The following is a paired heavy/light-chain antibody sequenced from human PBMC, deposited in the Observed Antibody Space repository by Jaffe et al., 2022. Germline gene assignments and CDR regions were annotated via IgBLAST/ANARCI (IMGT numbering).Light chain of an antibody. CDR2: WAS. CDR1: QSVLYSSNNKNY. CDR3: QQYYSTLLT. Sequence: DIVMTQSPDSLAVSLGERATINCKSSQSVLYSSNNKNYLAWYQQKPGQPPKLLIYWASTRESGVPDRFSGSGSGTDFTLTISSLQAEDVAVYYCQQYYSTLLTFGGGTKVEIK. V-gene: IGKV4-1*01. J-gene: IGKJ4*01.
Heavy chain of an antibody. V-gene: IGHV1-46*01. CDR1: GYTFTSYY. CDR2: INPSGGST. CDR3: ARGLDDSSGYEIFWGNYYYMDV. Sequence: QVQLVQSGAEVKKPGASVKVSCKASGYTFTSYYMHWVRQAPGQGLEWMGIINPSGGSTSYAQKFQGRVTMTRDTSTSTVYMELSSLRSEDTAVYYCARGLDDSSGYEIFWGNYYYMDVWGKGTTVTVSS. D-gene: IGHD3-22*01. J-gene: IGHJ6*03.